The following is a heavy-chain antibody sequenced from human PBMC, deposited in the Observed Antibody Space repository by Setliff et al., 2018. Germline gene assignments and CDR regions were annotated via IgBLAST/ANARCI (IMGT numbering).Heavy chain of an antibody. J-gene: IGHJ6*03. CDR2: IYTSWST. D-gene: IGHD3-3*01. V-gene: IGHV4-4*07. Sequence: SETLSLTCTVSGGSISTYYWGWFRQPAGKELEWIGQIYTSWSTIYNPSLKSRVTISLDTSKNQFSLSLTSVTAADTAVYYCARMSGFQYIDVWGKGTTVTVSS. CDR3: ARMSGFQYIDV. CDR1: GGSISTYY.